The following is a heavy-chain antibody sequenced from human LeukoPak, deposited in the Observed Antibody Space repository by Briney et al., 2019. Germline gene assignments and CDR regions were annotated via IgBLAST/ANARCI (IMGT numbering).Heavy chain of an antibody. D-gene: IGHD3-22*01. J-gene: IGHJ4*02. V-gene: IGHV3-11*01. Sequence: GALRLSFAASGFTFSDFLMNWIRPASGKGLEGVLFISSSGSTIYYADSVKGRFTISRDNAKNSLYLQMNSLRAEDTAVYYCARATRITKIGYYFDYWGQGTLVTVSS. CDR2: ISSSGSTI. CDR3: ARATRITKIGYYFDY. CDR1: GFTFSDFL.